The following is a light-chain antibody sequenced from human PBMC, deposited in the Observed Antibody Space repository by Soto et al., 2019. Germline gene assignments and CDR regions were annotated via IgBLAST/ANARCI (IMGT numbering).Light chain of an antibody. J-gene: IGKJ5*01. CDR3: QQTYTPPEIT. CDR1: QGISNH. Sequence: DIQMTQSPSAMAASVGDKVTMTSRASQGISNHLVWFQQKPGQVPKRMIYDASVLQPGVPTRFSGSGSGTDFTLTISSLQPEDFATYYCQQTYTPPEITFGQGTRLEIK. CDR2: DAS. V-gene: IGKV1-17*03.